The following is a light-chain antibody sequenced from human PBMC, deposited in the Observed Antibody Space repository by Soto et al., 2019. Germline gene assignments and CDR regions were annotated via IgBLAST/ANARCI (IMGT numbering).Light chain of an antibody. CDR3: QQRGSWPLT. V-gene: IGKV3-11*01. Sequence: EIVLTQSPATLSLSPGERATLSCRASQSVITYLAWYQQKPGQAPRLLIYDTSSRSTGIPARFTGSGSGTDFTLTISGREPEDFAVYYCQQRGSWPLTFGGGTKVEIK. CDR1: QSVITY. J-gene: IGKJ4*01. CDR2: DTS.